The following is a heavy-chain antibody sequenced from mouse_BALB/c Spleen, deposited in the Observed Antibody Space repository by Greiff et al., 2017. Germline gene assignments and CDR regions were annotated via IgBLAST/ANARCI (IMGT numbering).Heavy chain of an antibody. CDR2: IYPGNSDT. CDR1: GYTFTSYW. V-gene: IGHV1-5*01. D-gene: IGHD2-2*01. CDR3: TRWLPHYYAMDY. Sequence: SGTVLARPGASVKMSCKASGYTFTSYWMHWVKQRPGQGLEWIGAIYPGNSDTSYNQKFKGKAKLTAVTSTSTAYMELSSLTNEDSAVYYCTRWLPHYYAMDYWGQGTSVTVSS. J-gene: IGHJ4*01.